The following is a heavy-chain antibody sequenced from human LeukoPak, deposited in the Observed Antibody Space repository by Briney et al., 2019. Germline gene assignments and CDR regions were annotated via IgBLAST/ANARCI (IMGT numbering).Heavy chain of an antibody. D-gene: IGHD6-6*01. CDR1: GFTFSSYA. J-gene: IGHJ4*02. CDR2: ISGSGGNT. Sequence: GGSLRLSCAVSGFTFSSYAMNWVRQAPGKGLEWVSTISGSGGNTYYADSVKGRFTISRDNSKNTLYLQMNSLRAEDTAVYYCAKVHGYSSSSGYYFDYWGQGTLVTVSS. CDR3: AKVHGYSSSSGYYFDY. V-gene: IGHV3-23*01.